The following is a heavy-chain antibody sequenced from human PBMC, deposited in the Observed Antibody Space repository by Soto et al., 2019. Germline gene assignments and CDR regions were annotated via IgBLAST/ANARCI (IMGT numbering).Heavy chain of an antibody. CDR1: GGSISSYY. J-gene: IGHJ6*02. CDR3: ARGDYDFWSGYYTIGWADYYYYGMDV. D-gene: IGHD3-3*01. CDR2: IFYSGST. Sequence: PSETLSLTCAVSGGSISSYYWHWIRQPPGKGLEWIGNIFYSGSTNYNPSLKSRVSISVDTSKNQFSLKVNSVTTADTAVYYCARGDYDFWSGYYTIGWADYYYYGMDVWGQGTTVTVSS. V-gene: IGHV4-59*01.